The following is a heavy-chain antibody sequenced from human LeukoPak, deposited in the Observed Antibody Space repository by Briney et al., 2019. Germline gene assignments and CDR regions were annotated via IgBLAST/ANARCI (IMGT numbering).Heavy chain of an antibody. CDR3: ARTVATRSFDY. V-gene: IGHV3-7*01. Sequence: GESLRLSCAASGFTFNTLWMSWVRQAPGKGLEWVATIKEDGSERYYVDSVKGRFTISRDNAKNSLYLQVNSLRAEDTAVYYCARTVATRSFDYWGQGTLVTVSS. J-gene: IGHJ4*02. CDR1: GFTFNTLW. CDR2: IKEDGSER. D-gene: IGHD5-12*01.